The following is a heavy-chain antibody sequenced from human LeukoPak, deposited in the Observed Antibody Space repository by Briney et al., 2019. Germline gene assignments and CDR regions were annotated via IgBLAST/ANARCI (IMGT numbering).Heavy chain of an antibody. CDR3: ARGLRFLEWLLSTHNRFDP. Sequence: PSETLSLTCAVYGGSFSGYYWSWIRQPPGEGLEWIGEINHSGSTNYNPSLKSRVTISVDTSKNQFSLKLSSVTAADRAVYYCARGLRFLEWLLSTHNRFDPWGQGTLVTVSS. CDR1: GGSFSGYY. J-gene: IGHJ5*02. V-gene: IGHV4-34*01. D-gene: IGHD3-3*01. CDR2: INHSGST.